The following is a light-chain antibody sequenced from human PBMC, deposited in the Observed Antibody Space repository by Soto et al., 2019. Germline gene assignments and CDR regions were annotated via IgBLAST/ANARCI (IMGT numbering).Light chain of an antibody. J-gene: IGKJ4*01. CDR2: GAS. V-gene: IGKV3-20*01. CDR3: QQYRSSPLT. Sequence: EIVLTQSPGTLSLSPGERATLSCRASQSVSSSYLAWYQQKPGQDPRLLIYGASSRATGIPDRFSGSGSGTDFTLTISRLEPEDFAVYYCQQYRSSPLTFGGGTKVEIK. CDR1: QSVSSSY.